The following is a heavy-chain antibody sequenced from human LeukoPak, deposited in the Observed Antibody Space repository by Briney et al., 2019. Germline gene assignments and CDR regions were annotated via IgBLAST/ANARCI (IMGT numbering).Heavy chain of an antibody. Sequence: SETLSLTCAVYGGSFSGYYWSWIRQPPGEGLEWIGEINHSGSTNYNPSLKSRVTISLDTSKNQFSLKVSSVTAADTAVYYCARVKRKYQLLKPLHETPSHYFDYWGQGTLVTVSS. CDR2: INHSGST. CDR1: GGSFSGYY. V-gene: IGHV4-34*01. J-gene: IGHJ4*02. D-gene: IGHD2-2*01. CDR3: ARVKRKYQLLKPLHETPSHYFDY.